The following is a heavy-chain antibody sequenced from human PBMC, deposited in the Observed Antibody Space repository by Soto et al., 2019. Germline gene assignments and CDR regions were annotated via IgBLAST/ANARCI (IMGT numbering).Heavy chain of an antibody. CDR2: INPNSGNI. D-gene: IGHD3-10*01. CDR1: GNTFASSD. CDR3: ARGRASGSYYLLDY. V-gene: IGHV1-8*01. Sequence: SVKGSCQASGNTFASSDINWVRQATRHGLEWMGWINPNSGNIGYSQKFQGRVTMTRDTAIRTAYMEVSRLRSDDTAVYYCARGRASGSYYLLDYWGQGTLVTVSS. J-gene: IGHJ4*02.